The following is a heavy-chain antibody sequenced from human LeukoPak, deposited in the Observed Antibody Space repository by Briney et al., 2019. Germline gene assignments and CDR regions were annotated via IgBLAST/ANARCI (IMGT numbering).Heavy chain of an antibody. D-gene: IGHD3-10*01. CDR2: IIPIFGTA. Sequence: SVKVSCKASGGTFSSYAISWVRQAPGQGLEWMGGIIPIFGTANYAQKFQGRVTITADESTSTAYMELSSLRSEDTAVYYCASGGYGSGSYYDVDYWGQGTLVTVSS. J-gene: IGHJ4*02. CDR3: ASGGYGSGSYYDVDY. V-gene: IGHV1-69*13. CDR1: GGTFSSYA.